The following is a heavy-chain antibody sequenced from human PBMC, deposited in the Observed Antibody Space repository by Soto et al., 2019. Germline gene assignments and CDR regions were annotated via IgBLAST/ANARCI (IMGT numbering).Heavy chain of an antibody. CDR2: INHSGST. D-gene: IGHD7-27*01. V-gene: IGHV4-34*01. Sequence: QVQLQQWGAGLLKPSETLSLTCAVYGGSFSGYYWSWIRQPPGKGREWMGEINHSGSTNYNPSLKSRVTISVDTSKNQFSLKLSSVTAADTAVYYCARVETGDHYYYYYMDVWGKGTTVTVSS. CDR1: GGSFSGYY. CDR3: ARVETGDHYYYYYMDV. J-gene: IGHJ6*03.